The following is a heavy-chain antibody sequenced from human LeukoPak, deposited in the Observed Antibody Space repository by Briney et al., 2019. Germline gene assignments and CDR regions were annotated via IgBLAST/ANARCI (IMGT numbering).Heavy chain of an antibody. D-gene: IGHD1-26*01. V-gene: IGHV3-53*01. CDR3: ARGKVAWEPTYPFDY. J-gene: IGHJ4*02. Sequence: GGSLRLSCAASGFTVSSNYMSWVRQAPGKGLEWVSVIYSGGSTYYADSVKGRFTISRDNAKNSLYLQMNSLRAEDTAVYYCARGKVAWEPTYPFDYWGQGTLVTVSS. CDR1: GFTVSSNY. CDR2: IYSGGST.